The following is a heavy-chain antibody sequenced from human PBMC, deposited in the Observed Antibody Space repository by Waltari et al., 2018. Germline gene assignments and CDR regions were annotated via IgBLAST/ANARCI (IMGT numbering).Heavy chain of an antibody. CDR3: ARARGGWSGYSSSWGIDY. J-gene: IGHJ4*02. Sequence: QVQLQESGPGLVKPSETLSLTCTVSGGSISSYYWSWIRQPAGKGLEWIGRIYTSGSTYSNPSLKIRVTISVDRSKNQFSLKLSSVTAADTAVYYCARARGGWSGYSSSWGIDYWGQGTLVTVSS. D-gene: IGHD6-13*01. V-gene: IGHV4-4*07. CDR2: IYTSGST. CDR1: GGSISSYY.